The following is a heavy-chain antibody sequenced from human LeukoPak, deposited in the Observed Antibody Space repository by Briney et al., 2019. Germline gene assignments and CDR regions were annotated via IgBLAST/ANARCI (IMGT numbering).Heavy chain of an antibody. V-gene: IGHV3-30*18. D-gene: IGHD1-14*01. CDR3: AKAKGINYYYMDV. J-gene: IGHJ6*03. CDR2: ISYDGSNK. CDR1: GFTFSSYG. Sequence: PGGSLRLSCAASGFTFSSYGMHWVRQAPGKGLEWVAVISYDGSNKYYADSVKGRFTISRDNSKNTLYLQMSSLRAEDTAVYYCAKAKGINYYYMDVWGKGTTVTVSS.